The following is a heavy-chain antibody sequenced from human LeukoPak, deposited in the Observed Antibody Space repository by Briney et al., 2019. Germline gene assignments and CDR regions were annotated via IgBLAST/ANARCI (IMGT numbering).Heavy chain of an antibody. CDR3: VKGSVSYTGGHFDY. J-gene: IGHJ4*02. CDR1: GFTFSSYW. V-gene: IGHV3-7*01. CDR2: IKQDGSEK. D-gene: IGHD1-26*01. Sequence: GGSLRLSCAASGFTFSSYWMSWVRQAPGKGLEWVANIKQDGSEKYYVDSVKGRFTISRDNAKNSLYLQMNSLRAEDTAVYYCVKGSVSYTGGHFDYWGQGTLVTVSS.